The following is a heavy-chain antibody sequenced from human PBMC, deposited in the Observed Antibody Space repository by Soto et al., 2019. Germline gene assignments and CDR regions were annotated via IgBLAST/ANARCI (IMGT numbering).Heavy chain of an antibody. V-gene: IGHV1-3*01. Sequence: ASVKVSCKASGYTFTSYSMHWVRQAPGQRLDWMGWINAGNGNTKYSQKFQGRVTITRDTSASTAYMELSSLRSEDTAVYYCARGYDYCSGGSCYFNWFDPWGQGTLVTVSS. J-gene: IGHJ5*02. D-gene: IGHD2-15*01. CDR3: ARGYDYCSGGSCYFNWFDP. CDR2: INAGNGNT. CDR1: GYTFTSYS.